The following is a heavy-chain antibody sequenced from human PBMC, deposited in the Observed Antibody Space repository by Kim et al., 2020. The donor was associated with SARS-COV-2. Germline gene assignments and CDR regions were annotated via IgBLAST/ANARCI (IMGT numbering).Heavy chain of an antibody. D-gene: IGHD6-13*01. Sequence: GGSLRLSCAASGFTFSSYWMSWVRQAPGKGLEWVANIKQDGSEKYYVDSVKGRFTISRDNAKNSLYLQMNSLRAEDTAVYYCARDSAAAGVYYYYYGMDVGRQETTDTVSA. CDR2: IKQDGSEK. CDR1: GFTFSSYW. CDR3: ARDSAAAGVYYYYYGMDV. V-gene: IGHV3-7*03. J-gene: IGHJ6*01.